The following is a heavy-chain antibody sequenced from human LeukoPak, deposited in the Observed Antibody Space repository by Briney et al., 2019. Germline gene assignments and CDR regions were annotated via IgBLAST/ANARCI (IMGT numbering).Heavy chain of an antibody. D-gene: IGHD3-22*01. CDR1: GFTFGDYV. CDR3: TGYYDY. V-gene: IGHV3-49*04. J-gene: IGHJ4*02. CDR2: IRSKAYGGTT. Sequence: GGSLRLSCTASGFTFGDYVMSWVRQAPGKGLEWVGFIRSKAYGGTTDYAAPVKGRFTISRDDSKNTLYLQMNSLKTEDTAVYYCTGYYDYWGQGTLVTVSS.